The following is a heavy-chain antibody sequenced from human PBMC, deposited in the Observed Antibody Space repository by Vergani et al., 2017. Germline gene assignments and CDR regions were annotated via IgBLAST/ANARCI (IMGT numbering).Heavy chain of an antibody. V-gene: IGHV3-9*01. CDR2: ISWNSGSI. Sequence: EVQLVESGGGLVQPGRSLRLSCAASGFTFDDYAMHWVRQAPGKGLEWVSGISWNSGSIGYADSVKGRFTISRDNAKNSLYLQMNSLRAEDTALYYCAKDMGSDGSIPYYYYMDVWGKGTTVTVSS. CDR3: AKDMGSDGSIPYYYYMDV. J-gene: IGHJ6*03. D-gene: IGHD5-18*01. CDR1: GFTFDDYA.